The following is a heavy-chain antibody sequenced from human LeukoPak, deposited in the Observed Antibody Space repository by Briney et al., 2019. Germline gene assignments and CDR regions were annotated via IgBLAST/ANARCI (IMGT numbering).Heavy chain of an antibody. D-gene: IGHD2-2*01. Sequence: SETLSLTCTVSGGSISSYYWSWIRQPPGKGLEWIGYIYYSGSTNYNPSLKSRVTISVDTSKNQFSLKLSSVTAADTAVYYCARCSSTSCLAWFDPWGQGTLVTVSS. CDR2: IYYSGST. CDR1: GGSISSYY. V-gene: IGHV4-59*01. J-gene: IGHJ5*02. CDR3: ARCSSTSCLAWFDP.